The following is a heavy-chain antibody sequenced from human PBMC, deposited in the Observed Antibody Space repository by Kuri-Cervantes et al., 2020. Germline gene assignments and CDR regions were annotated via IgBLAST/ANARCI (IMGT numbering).Heavy chain of an antibody. Sequence: GGSLRLSWAASGFTFSSYGMHWVGQAPGKGLEWVAVIWTDGSNKYYADSVKGRFTISRDNSKNTLYLQMNSMRAEDTAVYYCARIYGDYARIDYWGQGTLVTVSS. D-gene: IGHD4-17*01. CDR3: ARIYGDYARIDY. CDR1: GFTFSSYG. J-gene: IGHJ4*02. V-gene: IGHV3-33*01. CDR2: IWTDGSNK.